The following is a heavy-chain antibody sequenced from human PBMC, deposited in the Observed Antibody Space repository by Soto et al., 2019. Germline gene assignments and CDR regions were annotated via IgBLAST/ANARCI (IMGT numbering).Heavy chain of an antibody. Sequence: ASVKVSCKVSGYSLTELSMHWVRQVPGKGPEWMGGSVPDDGKTIYAQKFQGRVTMTEDAFTDTAYMELTSLGSAEPAVDYCATGQLGNDFDPWAQGTLVTVSS. CDR1: GYSLTELS. J-gene: IGHJ5*02. D-gene: IGHD1-1*01. CDR2: SVPDDGKT. CDR3: ATGQLGNDFDP. V-gene: IGHV1-24*01.